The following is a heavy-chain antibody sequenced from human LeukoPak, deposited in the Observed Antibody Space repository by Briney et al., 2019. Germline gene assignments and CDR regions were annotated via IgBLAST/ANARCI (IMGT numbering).Heavy chain of an antibody. J-gene: IGHJ5*02. CDR1: GYTFTTYG. CDR3: ARPRRGSGWYWFDP. Sequence: ASVKVSCKASGYTFTTYGISWVRQAPGQGLEWMGWISAYNGNTNYGQKLQGRLTMTTDTSTSTAYMELRSLRSDDTAVYYCARPRRGSGWYWFDPWGQGTLVTVSS. D-gene: IGHD6-19*01. CDR2: ISAYNGNT. V-gene: IGHV1-18*01.